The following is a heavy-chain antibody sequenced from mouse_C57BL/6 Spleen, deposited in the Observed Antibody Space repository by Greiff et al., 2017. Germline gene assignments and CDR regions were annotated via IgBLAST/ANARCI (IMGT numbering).Heavy chain of an antibody. Sequence: DVKLVESEGGLVQPGSSMKLSCTASGFTFSDYYMAWVRQVPEKGLEWIANINYDGSSTYYLDSLKSRFILSRDNAKNILYLQMSSLKSEDTATYYCARTRYWYFDVWGTGTTVTVSS. V-gene: IGHV5-16*01. CDR3: ARTRYWYFDV. J-gene: IGHJ1*03. CDR1: GFTFSDYY. CDR2: INYDGSST.